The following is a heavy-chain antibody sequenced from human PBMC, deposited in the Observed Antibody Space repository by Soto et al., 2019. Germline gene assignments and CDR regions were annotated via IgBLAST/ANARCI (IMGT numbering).Heavy chain of an antibody. J-gene: IGHJ6*02. CDR1: GYTFTSYG. Sequence: ASVKVSCKASGYTFTSYGISWVRQAPGQGLEWMGWISAYNGNTNYAQKLQGRVTMTTDTSTSTAYMELRSLRSDDTAVYYCARDEGYCSSTSCSFTYYYYYYGMDVWGQGTTVTVSS. V-gene: IGHV1-18*04. CDR3: ARDEGYCSSTSCSFTYYYYYYGMDV. CDR2: ISAYNGNT. D-gene: IGHD2-2*01.